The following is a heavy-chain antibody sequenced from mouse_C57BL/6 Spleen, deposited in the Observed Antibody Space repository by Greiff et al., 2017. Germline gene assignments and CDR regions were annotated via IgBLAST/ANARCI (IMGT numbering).Heavy chain of an antibody. J-gene: IGHJ4*01. CDR3: ARYDGYYEDAMDY. CDR2: IDPSDSET. D-gene: IGHD2-3*01. CDR1: GYTFTSYW. V-gene: IGHV1-52*01. Sequence: QVQLQQPGAELVRPGSSVKLSCKASGYTFTSYWMHWVKQRPIQGLEWIGNIDPSDSETHYNQKFKDKATLTVDKSSSTAYMQLSSLTSADSAVYYCARYDGYYEDAMDYWGQGTSVTVSA.